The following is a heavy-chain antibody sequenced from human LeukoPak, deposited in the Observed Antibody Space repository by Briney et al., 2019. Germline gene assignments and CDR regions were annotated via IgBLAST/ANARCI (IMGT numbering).Heavy chain of an antibody. CDR3: ARDSRVRRGDDSSGYYSAFDI. CDR2: ISSSSSYI. V-gene: IGHV3-21*01. Sequence: TGGSLRLSCAASGFTFSSYSMNWVRQAPGKGLEWVSSISSSSSYIYYADSVKGRFTFSNDNAKNSLSMQMNSLRAEDTAVYYCARDSRVRRGDDSSGYYSAFDIWGRGTMVTVSS. CDR1: GFTFSSYS. D-gene: IGHD3-22*01. J-gene: IGHJ3*02.